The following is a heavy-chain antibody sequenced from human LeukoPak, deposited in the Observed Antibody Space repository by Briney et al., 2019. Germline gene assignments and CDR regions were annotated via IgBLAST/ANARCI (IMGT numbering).Heavy chain of an antibody. V-gene: IGHV1-46*01. D-gene: IGHD3-3*01. CDR3: ARDVRFLEWLSYNWFDP. CDR1: GYTFTSYY. CDR2: INPSGGST. J-gene: IGHJ5*02. Sequence: ASVKVSCKASGYTFTSYYMHWVRQAPGQGLEWMGIINPSGGSTSYAQKFQGRVTMTRDTSTSTVYMELSSLRSEDTAVYCCARDVRFLEWLSYNWFDPWGQGTLVTVSS.